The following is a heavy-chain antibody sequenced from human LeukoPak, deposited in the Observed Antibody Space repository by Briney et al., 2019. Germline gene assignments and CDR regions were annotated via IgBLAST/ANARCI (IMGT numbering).Heavy chain of an antibody. CDR2: IHPVDSDT. Sequence: GESLNISCKVSGYRFTTHWIGWVRQKPGKGLEWMGLIHPVDSDTKYSPSFQGQVTISADRSTSTAYLQWTTLEASDTAMYYCARRANFNGRAPPVDSWGQGTLVIVSS. CDR1: GYRFTTHW. J-gene: IGHJ4*02. V-gene: IGHV5-51*01. CDR3: ARRANFNGRAPPVDS. D-gene: IGHD2-8*01.